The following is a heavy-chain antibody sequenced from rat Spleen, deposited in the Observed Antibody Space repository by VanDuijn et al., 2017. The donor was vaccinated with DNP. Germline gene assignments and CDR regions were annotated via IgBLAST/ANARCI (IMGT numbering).Heavy chain of an antibody. CDR3: TTAYYGFAY. Sequence: EVQLVESGGGLVQPGRSLRLSCAASGFTFSDFGMAWVRQTPSKGLEWVATIRASGSNTYYRDSVKGRFTFSRDNAENTLYLQMDSLRSEDTATYYCTTAYYGFAYWGQGTLVTVSS. CDR1: GFTFSDFG. V-gene: IGHV5S13*01. J-gene: IGHJ3*01. D-gene: IGHD1-1*01. CDR2: IRASGSNT.